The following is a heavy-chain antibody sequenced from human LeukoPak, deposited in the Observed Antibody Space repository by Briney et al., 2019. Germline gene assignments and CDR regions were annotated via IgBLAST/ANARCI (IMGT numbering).Heavy chain of an antibody. CDR1: GFTFSGYE. Sequence: GGSLRLSCAASGFTFSGYEMNWVRQAPGKGLEWVAYISSSGNTIHYADSVKGRLTISRDNAKTSLYLQMNSLRAEDTAVYYCAKASVLGYCTNGVCYTVDYWGQGTLVTVSS. CDR2: ISSSGNTI. J-gene: IGHJ4*02. CDR3: AKASVLGYCTNGVCYTVDY. V-gene: IGHV3-48*03. D-gene: IGHD2-8*01.